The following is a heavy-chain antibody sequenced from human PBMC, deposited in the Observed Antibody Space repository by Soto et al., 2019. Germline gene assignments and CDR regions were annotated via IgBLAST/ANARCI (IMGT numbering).Heavy chain of an antibody. D-gene: IGHD2-15*01. V-gene: IGHV3-53*04. CDR2: IYSGGST. CDR3: ARDRRYCSGGSCSQYFQP. J-gene: IGHJ1*01. Sequence: PGGSLRLSCAASGFTVSSKYMSWVRQAPGKGLEWVSVIYSGGSTYYADSVKGRFTISRHNSKNTLYLQMNSLRAEDTAVYYCARDRRYCSGGSCSQYFQPWGQGTLVTVSS. CDR1: GFTVSSKY.